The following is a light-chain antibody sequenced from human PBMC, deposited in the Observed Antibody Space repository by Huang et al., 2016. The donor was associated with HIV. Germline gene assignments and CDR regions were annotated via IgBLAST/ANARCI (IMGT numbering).Light chain of an antibody. CDR1: QSIGRY. J-gene: IGKJ1*01. V-gene: IGKV1-39*01. CDR2: SAS. Sequence: DIQMTQSPSSLSAFVGDRVTITCRASQSIGRYLNWYQQKPGKAPKLLIYSASNLQSAVPSRFSGSGSETDFTLNISSLQPEDFATYYCQQTFIAPRTFGQGTKLEMK. CDR3: QQTFIAPRT.